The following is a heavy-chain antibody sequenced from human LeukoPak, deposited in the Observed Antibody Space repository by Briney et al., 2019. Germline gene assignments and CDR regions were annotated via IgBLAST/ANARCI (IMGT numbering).Heavy chain of an antibody. Sequence: PGGSLRLSCAASGFTVSSNYMNWVRQAPGKGLGWVSFISISSSYIYYADSVKGRFTISRDNAKNSLYLQMNSLRAEDTAVYYCARGPHSALDTDDAFDIWGQGTMVTVSS. J-gene: IGHJ3*02. CDR2: ISISSSYI. CDR1: GFTVSSNY. V-gene: IGHV3-21*06. CDR3: ARGPHSALDTDDAFDI. D-gene: IGHD5-18*01.